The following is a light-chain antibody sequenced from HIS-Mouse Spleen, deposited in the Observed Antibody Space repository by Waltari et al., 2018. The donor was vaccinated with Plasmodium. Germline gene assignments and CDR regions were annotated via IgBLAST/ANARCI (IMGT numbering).Light chain of an antibody. V-gene: IGLV3-27*01. J-gene: IGLJ3*02. CDR2: KDS. CDR1: VLAKQY. Sequence: SYELTQPSSVSVSPGQTARIPCSGDVLAKQYARWFQQKPGQAPVLVIYKDSERPSGIPERFSGSSSGTTVTLTISGAQVEDEADYYCYSAADNNRFGGGTKLTVL. CDR3: YSAADNNR.